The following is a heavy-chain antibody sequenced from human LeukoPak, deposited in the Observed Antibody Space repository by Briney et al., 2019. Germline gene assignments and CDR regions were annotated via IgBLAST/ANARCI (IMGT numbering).Heavy chain of an antibody. V-gene: IGHV3-30*14. Sequence: GGSLRLSCAASGFTFSSYAMHWVRQAPGKGLEWVAVISYDGSNKYYADSVKGRFTISRDNSKNTLYLQMGSLRAEDMAVYYCARIAAAGRWFDYWGQGTLVTVSS. CDR3: ARIAAAGRWFDY. CDR1: GFTFSSYA. J-gene: IGHJ4*02. D-gene: IGHD6-13*01. CDR2: ISYDGSNK.